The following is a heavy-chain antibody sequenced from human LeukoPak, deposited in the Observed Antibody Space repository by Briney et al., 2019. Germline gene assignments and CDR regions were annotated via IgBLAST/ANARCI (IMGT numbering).Heavy chain of an antibody. Sequence: SETLSLTCAVSGYSISSGYYWGWIRQPPGKGLEWIGGIYHSGSTYYNPSLKSRVTISVDTSKNQFSLKLSSVTAADTAVYYCARDSWGYCSSTRCYGSFDYWGQGTLVTVSS. CDR3: ARDSWGYCSSTRCYGSFDY. J-gene: IGHJ4*02. CDR1: GYSISSGYY. D-gene: IGHD2-2*01. CDR2: IYHSGST. V-gene: IGHV4-38-2*02.